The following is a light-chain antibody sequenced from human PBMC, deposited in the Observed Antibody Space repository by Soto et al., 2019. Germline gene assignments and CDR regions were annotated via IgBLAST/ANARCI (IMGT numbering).Light chain of an antibody. CDR3: QQYNSYWT. J-gene: IGKJ1*01. Sequence: DIQMTQSTSSLSASVGDRVTITCRASQSISDWLAWYQQKPGKAPKVIISKASSLEYGVPSRFSGSGSGTEFTLTISSLQPDDFGTYHCQQYNSYWTFGQGTKVDI. CDR2: KAS. CDR1: QSISDW. V-gene: IGKV1-5*03.